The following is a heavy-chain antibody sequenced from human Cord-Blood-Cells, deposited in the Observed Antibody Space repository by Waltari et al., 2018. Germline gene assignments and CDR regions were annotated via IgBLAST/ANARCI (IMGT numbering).Heavy chain of an antibody. CDR1: GYSISSGYY. Sequence: QVQLQESGPGLVKHSETLSLTCTVSGYSISSGYYWGWIRQPPGKGLEWIGSIYHSGSPYYNPAPKSRVTISVDTSKNQFSLKLSSVTAADTAVYYCARGPYNWNYQVDAFDIWGQGTMVTVSS. D-gene: IGHD1-7*01. CDR3: ARGPYNWNYQVDAFDI. CDR2: IYHSGSP. J-gene: IGHJ3*02. V-gene: IGHV4-38-2*02.